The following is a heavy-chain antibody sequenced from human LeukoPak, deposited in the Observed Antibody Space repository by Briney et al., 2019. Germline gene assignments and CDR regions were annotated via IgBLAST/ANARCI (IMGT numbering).Heavy chain of an antibody. Sequence: GGSLRLSCAASGFTFSDYYMSWIRQAPGKGLEWVSYISSSGSTIYYADSVRGRFTISRDNAKNSLFLQMNSLRAEDTAVYYCARDGMITAYAFDIWGQGTMVTVSS. V-gene: IGHV3-11*04. CDR2: ISSSGSTI. D-gene: IGHD3-16*01. CDR1: GFTFSDYY. J-gene: IGHJ3*02. CDR3: ARDGMITAYAFDI.